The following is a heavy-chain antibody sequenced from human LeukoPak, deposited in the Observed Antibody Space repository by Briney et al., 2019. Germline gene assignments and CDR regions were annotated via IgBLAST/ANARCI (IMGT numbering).Heavy chain of an antibody. J-gene: IGHJ4*02. CDR3: ARVQGGYNYFDY. V-gene: IGHV1-2*02. D-gene: IGHD5-24*01. CDR1: GYTFTDYY. CDR2: VFPYSGKS. Sequence: ASVKVSCKASGYTFTDYYIHWVRQAPGQGLEWMGWVFPYSGKSDLAQKFQGRVAMTSDTSVGTVYMELSRLTSDDTAVYFCARVQGGYNYFDYWGQGTPVTVSS.